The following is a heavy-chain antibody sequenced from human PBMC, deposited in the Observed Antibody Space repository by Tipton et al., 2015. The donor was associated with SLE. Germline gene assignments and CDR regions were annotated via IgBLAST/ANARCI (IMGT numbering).Heavy chain of an antibody. Sequence: TLSLTCTVSGDSISRDYWSWIRQPPGGGLEWVAYIYPGGSTNFNPLLKSRLSISLDSAKSQVSLNLTSVTAADTAVYYCARGALFSVTGLHRRYFDLWGRGTLVIVSS. D-gene: IGHD2-21*02. CDR3: ARGALFSVTGLHRRYFDL. J-gene: IGHJ2*01. CDR2: IYPGGST. V-gene: IGHV4-59*01. CDR1: GDSISRDY.